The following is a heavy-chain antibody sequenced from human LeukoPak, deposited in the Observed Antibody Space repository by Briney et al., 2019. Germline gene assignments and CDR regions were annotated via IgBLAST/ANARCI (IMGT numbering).Heavy chain of an antibody. CDR3: ARGFYGSGSYSPPYYYMDV. D-gene: IGHD3-10*01. CDR2: IYYSGGT. CDR1: GGSISSYY. J-gene: IGHJ6*03. Sequence: KPSETLSLTCTVSGGSISSYYWSWIRQPPGKGLEWVGYIYYSGGTNYNPSLKSRVTISVDTSKNQFSLKLSSVTAADTAVYYCARGFYGSGSYSPPYYYMDVWGKGTTVTISS. V-gene: IGHV4-59*01.